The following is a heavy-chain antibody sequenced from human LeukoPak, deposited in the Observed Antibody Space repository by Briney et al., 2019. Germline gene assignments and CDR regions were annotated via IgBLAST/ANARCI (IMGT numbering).Heavy chain of an antibody. Sequence: KAGGSLGLSCAASGFTFSDYYMSWIRQAPGKGLELVSYISSSGSTIYYADSVKGRFTISRDNAKNSLHLQTNSLRAEDTAVYYCARAGCSGGSCYVDPWGQGTLVTVSS. CDR1: GFTFSDYY. V-gene: IGHV3-11*01. D-gene: IGHD2-15*01. J-gene: IGHJ5*02. CDR3: ARAGCSGGSCYVDP. CDR2: ISSSGSTI.